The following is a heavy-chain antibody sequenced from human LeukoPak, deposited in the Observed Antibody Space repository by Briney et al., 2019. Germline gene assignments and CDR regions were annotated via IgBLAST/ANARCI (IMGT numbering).Heavy chain of an antibody. CDR2: INPSGGGA. J-gene: IGHJ5*02. CDR3: ARDVSGSGSRDAWWFDP. D-gene: IGHD6-13*01. Sequence: SVKVSCKASGYTFTNHYMHWVRQAPGQGLDWMGIINPSGGGASYAQKFQGRVTMTRDMSTNTFYVELSSLRFEDTAVYYCARDVSGSGSRDAWWFDPWGQGTLVSVSS. CDR1: GYTFTNHY. V-gene: IGHV1-46*01.